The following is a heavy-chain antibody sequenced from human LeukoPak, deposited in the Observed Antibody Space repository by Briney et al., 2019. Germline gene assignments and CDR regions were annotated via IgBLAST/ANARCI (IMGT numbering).Heavy chain of an antibody. V-gene: IGHV3-7*03. D-gene: IGHD3-10*01. Sequence: PGGSLRLSCVASRFTFSNYWMSWVRQAPGKGLEWVANINQDGSKKVYADSMKGRFTISRDNAKESLYLQMNSLRAEDTALYYCAKDSRGSGSRYYGMDVWGQGTTVTVSS. CDR2: INQDGSKK. J-gene: IGHJ6*02. CDR1: RFTFSNYW. CDR3: AKDSRGSGSRYYGMDV.